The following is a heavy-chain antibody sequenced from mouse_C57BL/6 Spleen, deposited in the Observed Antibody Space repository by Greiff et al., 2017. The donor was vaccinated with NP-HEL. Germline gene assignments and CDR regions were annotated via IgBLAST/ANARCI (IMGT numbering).Heavy chain of an antibody. CDR2: INPSNGGT. CDR1: GYTFTSYW. J-gene: IGHJ2*01. CDR3: ARKATMVTTGFDY. V-gene: IGHV1-53*01. Sequence: VQLQPPGTELVKPGASVTLSCKASGYTFTSYWMHWVKQRPGQGLEWIGNINPSNGGTKYNEKFKSKATLTVDKSSSTAYMQLSSLTSEDSAVYYCARKATMVTTGFDYWGQGTTLTVSS. D-gene: IGHD2-2*01.